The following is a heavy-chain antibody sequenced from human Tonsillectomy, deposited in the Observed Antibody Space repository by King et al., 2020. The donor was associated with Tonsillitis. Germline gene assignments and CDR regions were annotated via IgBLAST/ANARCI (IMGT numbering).Heavy chain of an antibody. CDR1: GFTFSSYG. CDR2: IRYDGSNK. V-gene: IGHV3-30*02. D-gene: IGHD6-19*01. CDR3: AKDLRSKSLMSVAGTLPDY. J-gene: IGHJ4*02. Sequence: VQLVESGGGVVQPGGSLRLSCAASGFTFSSYGMHWVRQAPGKGLEWVAFIRYDGSNKYYADSGKGRFTIPRDNSKNTLYLQMNSLRAEDTAVYYCAKDLRSKSLMSVAGTLPDYWGQGTLVTVSS.